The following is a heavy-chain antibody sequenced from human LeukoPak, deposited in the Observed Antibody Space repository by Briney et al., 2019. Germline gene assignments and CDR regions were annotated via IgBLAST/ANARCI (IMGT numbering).Heavy chain of an antibody. D-gene: IGHD5-18*01. V-gene: IGHV4-39*01. CDR3: ARLDTAMACDY. CDR2: IYYSGST. J-gene: IGHJ4*02. Sequence: SETLSLTCTVSGGSISSSSYYWGWIRQPPGKGLEWIGSIYYSGSTYYNPSLKSRVTISVDTSKNQFSLKLSSVTAADTAVYYCARLDTAMACDYWGQGTLVTVSS. CDR1: GGSISSSSYY.